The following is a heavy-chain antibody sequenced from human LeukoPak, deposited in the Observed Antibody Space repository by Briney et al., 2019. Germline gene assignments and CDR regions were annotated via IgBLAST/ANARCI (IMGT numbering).Heavy chain of an antibody. D-gene: IGHD6-19*01. Sequence: GESLKISCKGSGYSFTNYWIGWVRQMPGKGLEWMGIIYPGDSDTRYSPSFQGQVTISVDKYISTAYLQWSSLKASDTAMYYCARSWVAGYGTVLDYWGQGTLVSVSS. CDR3: ARSWVAGYGTVLDY. J-gene: IGHJ4*02. CDR1: GYSFTNYW. CDR2: IYPGDSDT. V-gene: IGHV5-51*01.